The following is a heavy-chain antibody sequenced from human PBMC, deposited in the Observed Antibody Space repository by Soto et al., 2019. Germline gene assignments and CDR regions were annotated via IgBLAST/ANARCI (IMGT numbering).Heavy chain of an antibody. J-gene: IGHJ6*02. CDR3: ARVVSYYGSGNPRSYYYYGMDV. Sequence: ASVKVSCKASGGTFSSYAISWVRQAPGQGLEWMGGIIPIFGTANYAQKFQGGVTITADESTSTAYMELSSLRSEDTAVYYCARVVSYYGSGNPRSYYYYGMDVWGQGTTVTVSS. D-gene: IGHD3-10*01. CDR2: IIPIFGTA. V-gene: IGHV1-69*13. CDR1: GGTFSSYA.